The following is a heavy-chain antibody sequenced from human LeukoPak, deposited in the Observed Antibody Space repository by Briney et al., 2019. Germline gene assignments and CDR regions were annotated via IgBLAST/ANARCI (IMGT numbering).Heavy chain of an antibody. J-gene: IGHJ4*02. Sequence: SETLSLTCSVSGDSISTPSYYWGWIRQSPGKGLEWIASIYSTGNTYFNPSFKSRVTISVDTSKNQFSLNMHSVTAADTAVYYCARHQLGRRKPFDYWGQGSLVTVSS. CDR2: IYSTGNT. CDR1: GDSISTPSYY. V-gene: IGHV4-39*01. D-gene: IGHD1-1*01. CDR3: ARHQLGRRKPFDY.